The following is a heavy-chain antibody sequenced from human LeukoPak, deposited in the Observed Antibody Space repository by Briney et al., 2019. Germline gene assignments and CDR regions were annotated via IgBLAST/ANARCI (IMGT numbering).Heavy chain of an antibody. D-gene: IGHD2-8*01. J-gene: IGHJ4*02. Sequence: PGGSLRLSCAASGIPFTNAWMSWVRQAPGKGLEWVGLIKSKTDGGTTDYAAPVKGRFTISRDDSKNTLYLQMSSLKTEDTAVYYCTIIGYCTNGVCPTHYCWGQGTLVTVSS. CDR2: IKSKTDGGTT. V-gene: IGHV3-15*01. CDR3: TIIGYCTNGVCPTHYC. CDR1: GIPFTNAW.